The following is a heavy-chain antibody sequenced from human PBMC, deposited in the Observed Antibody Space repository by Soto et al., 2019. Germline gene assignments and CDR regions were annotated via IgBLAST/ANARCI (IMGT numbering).Heavy chain of an antibody. CDR2: ISSSSSYI. Sequence: PGGSLRLSCAASGFTFSSYSVNWVRQAPGKGLEWVSSISSSSSYIYYADSVKGRFTISRDNAKNSLYLQMNSLRAEDTAVYYCASITMIVVGLGAFDIWGQGTMVTVSS. CDR3: ASITMIVVGLGAFDI. CDR1: GFTFSSYS. V-gene: IGHV3-21*01. D-gene: IGHD3-22*01. J-gene: IGHJ3*02.